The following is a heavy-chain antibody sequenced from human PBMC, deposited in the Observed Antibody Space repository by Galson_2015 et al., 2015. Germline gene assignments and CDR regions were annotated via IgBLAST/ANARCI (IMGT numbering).Heavy chain of an antibody. D-gene: IGHD3-16*01. V-gene: IGHV3-23*01. CDR1: GFILSSFA. J-gene: IGHJ3*01. CDR2: ISDSGRST. CDR3: AKDRSSFSWGPYAFHL. Sequence: SLRLSCAASGFILSSFAMSWVRQTPGRGLEWVSGISDSGRSTFYAASVKGRFTISRDNSKNILYLEMNSLGGDDTAVYYCAKDRSSFSWGPYAFHLWGQGTVVSVSS.